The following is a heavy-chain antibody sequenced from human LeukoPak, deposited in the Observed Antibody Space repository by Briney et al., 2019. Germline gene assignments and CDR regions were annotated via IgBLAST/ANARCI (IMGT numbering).Heavy chain of an antibody. CDR2: IYSDGYT. V-gene: IGHV3-66*01. D-gene: IGHD3-22*01. CDR3: ARGSSGYGYYFDY. J-gene: IGHJ4*02. Sequence: GGSLRLSCAASGFTFTSYAMSWVRQAPGKGLEWVSVIYSDGYTYHADSVKGRFTFSRDISKNTLYLQINSLRAEDTAMYYCARGSSGYGYYFDYWGQGTLVTVSS. CDR1: GFTFTSYA.